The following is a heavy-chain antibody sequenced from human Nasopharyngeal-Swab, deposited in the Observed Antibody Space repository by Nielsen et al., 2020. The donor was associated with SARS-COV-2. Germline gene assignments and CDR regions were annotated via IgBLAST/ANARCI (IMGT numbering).Heavy chain of an antibody. CDR3: APDPNWGLGY. J-gene: IGHJ4*02. D-gene: IGHD7-27*01. CDR2: ITDSGNDT. V-gene: IGHV3-23*01. Sequence: GESLKISCAASGFTFNSYGMIWVRQAPGKGLEWVSYITDSGNDTNYAESVKGRFTISRDNSKNLLYLQMNSPRVEDTATYYCAPDPNWGLGYWGRGTLVTVSS. CDR1: GFTFNSYG.